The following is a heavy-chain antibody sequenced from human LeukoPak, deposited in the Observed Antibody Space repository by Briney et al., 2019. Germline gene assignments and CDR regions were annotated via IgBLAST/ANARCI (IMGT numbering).Heavy chain of an antibody. CDR1: GGSISSGDYY. Sequence: SQTLSLTCTVSGGSISSGDYYWSWIRQPPGTGLEWIGYIYYSGSTYYNPSLKSRVTISVDTSKNQFSLKLSSVTAADTAVYYCARANFFWSGYYPFDYWGQGTLVTVSS. CDR3: ARANFFWSGYYPFDY. V-gene: IGHV4-30-4*01. J-gene: IGHJ4*02. D-gene: IGHD3-3*01. CDR2: IYYSGST.